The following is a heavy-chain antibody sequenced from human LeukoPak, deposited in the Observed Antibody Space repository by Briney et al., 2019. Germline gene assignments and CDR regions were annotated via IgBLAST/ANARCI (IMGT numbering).Heavy chain of an antibody. Sequence: SVKVSCKASGGTFSSYAINWVRQAPGQGLEWMGGIIPLFGTSNYAQRFQARVTITADESTSTAYMELSSLRSEDTAVYYCARDSYDWNALGKAFDVWGQGTMVTVSS. V-gene: IGHV1-69*01. CDR1: GGTFSSYA. D-gene: IGHD1-1*01. J-gene: IGHJ3*01. CDR3: ARDSYDWNALGKAFDV. CDR2: IIPLFGTS.